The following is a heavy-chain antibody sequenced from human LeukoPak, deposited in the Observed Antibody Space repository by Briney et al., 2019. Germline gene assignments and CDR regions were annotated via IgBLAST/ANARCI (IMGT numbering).Heavy chain of an antibody. CDR3: AKGFYSADYYYGMDV. J-gene: IGHJ6*02. V-gene: IGHV3-64*01. CDR1: GFTFSSYA. CDR2: ISSNGGST. D-gene: IGHD2-15*01. Sequence: GGSLRLSCAASGFTFSSYAMHWVRQAPGKGLEYVSAISSNGGSTSYANSVKGRFTISRDNSKNTLYLQMGSLRAEDMAVYYCAKGFYSADYYYGMDVWGQGTTVIVSS.